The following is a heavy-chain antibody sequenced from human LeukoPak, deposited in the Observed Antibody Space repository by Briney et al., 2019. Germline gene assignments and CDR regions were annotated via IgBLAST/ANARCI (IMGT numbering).Heavy chain of an antibody. CDR3: ARDDTSIMNFDY. Sequence: GASVKVSCKASGYSFTDKYMHWVRQAPGQGLEWMGWINPNSGGTNYAQKFQGRVTMTRDTSISTAYMELSRLRSDDTAVYYCARDDTSIMNFDYWGQGTLVTVSS. CDR2: INPNSGGT. J-gene: IGHJ4*02. CDR1: GYSFTDKY. V-gene: IGHV1-2*02. D-gene: IGHD5-18*01.